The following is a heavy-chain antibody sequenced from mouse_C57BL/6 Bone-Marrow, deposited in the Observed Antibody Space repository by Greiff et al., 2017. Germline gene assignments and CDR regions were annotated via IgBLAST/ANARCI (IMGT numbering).Heavy chain of an antibody. CDR2: ITPNNGGT. CDR3: ARGWVADY. D-gene: IGHD1-1*02. V-gene: IGHV1-18*01. Sequence: VQLQQSGPELVKPGASVKIPCKASGYTFTDYNMDWVKQSHGKSLEWIGDITPNNGGTIYNQKFKGKATLTVDKSSSTAYMELRSLTSEDTAVYYCARGWVADYWGQGTTLTVSS. CDR1: GYTFTDYN. J-gene: IGHJ2*01.